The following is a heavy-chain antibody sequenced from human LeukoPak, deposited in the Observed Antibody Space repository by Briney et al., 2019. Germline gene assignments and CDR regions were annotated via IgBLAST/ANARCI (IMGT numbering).Heavy chain of an antibody. J-gene: IGHJ4*02. Sequence: SETLSLTCAVYGGSFSGYYWSWIRQPPGKGLEWLGEINHSGSTNYNPSLKSRVTISIDTSKNQFSLKLSSVTATDTAVYYCARGIRYCSSTSCYHHFDYWGQGTLVTVSS. CDR1: GGSFSGYY. CDR2: INHSGST. D-gene: IGHD2-2*01. CDR3: ARGIRYCSSTSCYHHFDY. V-gene: IGHV4-34*01.